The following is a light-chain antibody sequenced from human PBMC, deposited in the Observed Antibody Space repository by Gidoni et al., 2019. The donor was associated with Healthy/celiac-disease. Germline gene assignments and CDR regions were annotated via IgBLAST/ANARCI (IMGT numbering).Light chain of an antibody. CDR1: SSDVGGYNY. Sequence: QSALTQPASVSGSPGQSIPIACTGTSSDVGGYNYVSWYQQHPGKAPKLMIYDVSNRPSGVSNRFSGSKSGNTASLTISGLQAEVEADYYCSSYTSSSTVVFGGWTKLTVL. CDR2: DVS. V-gene: IGLV2-14*01. CDR3: SSYTSSSTVV. J-gene: IGLJ2*01.